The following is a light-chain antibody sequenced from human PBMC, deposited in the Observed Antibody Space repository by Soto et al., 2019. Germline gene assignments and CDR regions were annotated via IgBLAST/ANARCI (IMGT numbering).Light chain of an antibody. V-gene: IGKV3-11*01. J-gene: IGKJ1*01. CDR3: QQRSTWPWT. CDR1: QSVSIY. Sequence: EIVLTQSPATLSLSPGERATLSCRASQSVSIYLAWYQQKPGQAPRLLIYDASNRATGIPARFSGSGSGTDFTITIGSLEPEDFAVYYCQQRSTWPWTVGQGTKVEIK. CDR2: DAS.